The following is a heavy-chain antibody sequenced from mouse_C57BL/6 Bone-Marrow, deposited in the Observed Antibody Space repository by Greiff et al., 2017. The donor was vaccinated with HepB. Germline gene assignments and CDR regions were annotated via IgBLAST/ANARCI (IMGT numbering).Heavy chain of an antibody. CDR3: TRDGETAQAPYFDY. D-gene: IGHD3-2*02. Sequence: EVMLVESGEGLVKPGGSLKLSCAASGFTFSSYAMSWVRQTPEKRLEWVAYISSGGDYIYYADTVKGRFTISRDNARNTLYLQMSSLKSEDTAMYYCTRDGETAQAPYFDYWGQGTTLTVSS. CDR2: ISSGGDYI. J-gene: IGHJ2*01. CDR1: GFTFSSYA. V-gene: IGHV5-9-1*02.